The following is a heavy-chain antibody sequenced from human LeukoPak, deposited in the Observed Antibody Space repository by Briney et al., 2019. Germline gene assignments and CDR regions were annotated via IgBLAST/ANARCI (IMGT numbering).Heavy chain of an antibody. D-gene: IGHD6-19*01. J-gene: IGHJ3*02. CDR1: RFTVSSNY. CDR3: ATSGYSSGSGRTAAFDI. V-gene: IGHV3-7*01. Sequence: GGSLRLSCAASRFTVSSNYMTWVRQAPGKGLEWVANIKQDGSEKYYVDSVKGRFTISRDNAKNSLYLQMNSLRAEDTAVYYCATSGYSSGSGRTAAFDIWGQGTMVTVSS. CDR2: IKQDGSEK.